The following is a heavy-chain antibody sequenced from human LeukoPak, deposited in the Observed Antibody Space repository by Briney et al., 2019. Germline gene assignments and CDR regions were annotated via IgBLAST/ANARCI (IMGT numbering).Heavy chain of an antibody. D-gene: IGHD1-26*01. CDR3: AHKRIGEDAAFDS. CDR1: VFSLGTPGVR. J-gene: IGHJ4*02. Sequence: SRPTPVKPPQTLTLTLTFSVFSLGTPGVRVSWSREPPPKALGLLALIYWIHYKPYSPSLKSRITTTKHTFKNQVVLTMSNMDSVDTVKYYSAHKRIGEDAAFDSWGQGTLVTVSS. V-gene: IGHV2-5*01. CDR2: IYWIHYK.